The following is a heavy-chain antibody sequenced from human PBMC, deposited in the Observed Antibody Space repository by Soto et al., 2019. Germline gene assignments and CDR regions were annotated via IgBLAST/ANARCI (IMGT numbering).Heavy chain of an antibody. CDR3: ARTSRGYYYGSGSYHWFDP. CDR2: INHSGST. V-gene: IGHV4-34*01. CDR1: GGSFSGYY. J-gene: IGHJ5*02. D-gene: IGHD3-10*01. Sequence: SETLSLTCAVYGGSFSGYYWSWIRQPPGKGLEWIGEINHSGSTNYNPSLKSRVTISVDTSKNQFSLKLSSVTAADTAVYYCARTSRGYYYGSGSYHWFDPWGQGTLVTVSS.